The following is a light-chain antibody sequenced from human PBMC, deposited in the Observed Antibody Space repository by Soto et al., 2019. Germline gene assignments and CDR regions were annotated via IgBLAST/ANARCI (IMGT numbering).Light chain of an antibody. J-gene: IGKJ1*01. Sequence: IVVKQSPATVSLSVMERGTVSCMASRTVSSFLAWYQQKPGQAPRLLIYEASTMATGIPARFSGSGSGTEFTLTISSLQPDDFATYYCQHYNSYTGKCGKGTKVDIK. CDR3: QHYNSYTGK. CDR1: RTVSSF. V-gene: IGKV3-11*01. CDR2: EAS.